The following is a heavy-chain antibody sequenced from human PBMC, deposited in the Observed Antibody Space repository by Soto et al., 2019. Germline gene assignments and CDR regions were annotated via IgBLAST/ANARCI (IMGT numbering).Heavy chain of an antibody. Sequence: VASVKVSCKASGYTFSTYGITWVRQAPGQGLEWMGWISVYNGNTKYAQKVQDRVTMTTDTSTSTAYMELRSLRSDDTAVYYCGRGSQNYDFWGQGTLVTVSS. CDR2: ISVYNGNT. V-gene: IGHV1-18*04. CDR3: GRGSQNYDF. J-gene: IGHJ4*02. D-gene: IGHD3-3*01. CDR1: GYTFSTYG.